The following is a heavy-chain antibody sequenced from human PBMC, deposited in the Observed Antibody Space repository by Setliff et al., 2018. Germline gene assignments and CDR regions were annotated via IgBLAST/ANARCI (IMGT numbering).Heavy chain of an antibody. Sequence: SETLSLTCAVYGDSFSDYYWSWIRQPPGQGLEWIEEINHSGHTNYSPSLRSRVTMSVDTSKKQLSLKLSTVTAADTAVHYCRFWSGYYKNDYWGQGTLVTVSS. CDR1: GDSFSDYY. V-gene: IGHV4-34*01. J-gene: IGHJ4*02. CDR3: RFWSGYYKNDY. D-gene: IGHD3-3*01. CDR2: INHSGHT.